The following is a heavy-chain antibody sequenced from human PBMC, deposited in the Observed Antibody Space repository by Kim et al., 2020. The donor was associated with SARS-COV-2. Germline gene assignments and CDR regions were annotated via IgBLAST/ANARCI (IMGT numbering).Heavy chain of an antibody. CDR3: ARAKKDYGGNSTPLAPPKSCGMDV. CDR1: GGSFSGYY. D-gene: IGHD4-17*01. CDR2: INHSGST. J-gene: IGHJ6*02. V-gene: IGHV4-34*01. Sequence: SETLSLTCAVYGGSFSGYYWSWIRQPPGKGLEWIGEINHSGSTNYNPSLKSRVTISVDTSKNQFSLKLSSVTAADTAVYYCARAKKDYGGNSTPLAPPKSCGMDVWGQGTTVTVSS.